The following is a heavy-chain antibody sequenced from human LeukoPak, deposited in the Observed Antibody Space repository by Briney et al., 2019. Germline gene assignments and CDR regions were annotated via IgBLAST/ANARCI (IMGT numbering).Heavy chain of an antibody. CDR3: ARDSYDYVWGSYPIGYYYYMDV. CDR1: GGSISSGSYY. J-gene: IGHJ6*03. D-gene: IGHD3-16*02. Sequence: PSDTLSLTCTVSGGSISSGSYYWSWIRQPAGKGLEWIGRIYTSGSTNYNPSLKSRVTISVDTSKNQFSLKLSSVTAADTAVYYCARDSYDYVWGSYPIGYYYYMDVWGKGTTVTISS. CDR2: IYTSGST. V-gene: IGHV4-61*02.